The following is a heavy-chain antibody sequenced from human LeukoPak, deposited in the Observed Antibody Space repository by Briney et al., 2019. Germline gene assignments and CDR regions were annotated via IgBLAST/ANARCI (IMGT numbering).Heavy chain of an antibody. V-gene: IGHV3-74*01. Sequence: QTGGSLRLSCAASGFTFGNSWVYWVRQAPGKGLVWVSLINADGSTATYADSVKGRFTISRDNARNTLSLQMNSLTIEDTAVYYCVVVVEPPDSDGFDVWGQGTMITVSS. CDR3: VVVVEPPDSDGFDV. J-gene: IGHJ3*01. CDR2: INADGSTA. D-gene: IGHD1-14*01. CDR1: GFTFGNSW.